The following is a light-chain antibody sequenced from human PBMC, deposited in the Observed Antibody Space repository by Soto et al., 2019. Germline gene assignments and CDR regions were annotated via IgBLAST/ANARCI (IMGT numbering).Light chain of an antibody. J-gene: IGKJ2*01. CDR3: QQSYSTPDT. CDR1: QSISDY. CDR2: AAS. V-gene: IGKV1-39*01. Sequence: DIQMTQSPSSLSASVGDRVTITCRASQSISDYLNWYKQKQGKAPKLLIYAASTLQSGVPSRFSGSGSGTDFTLTISSLQPEDFATYYCQQSYSTPDTFGQGTKVDIK.